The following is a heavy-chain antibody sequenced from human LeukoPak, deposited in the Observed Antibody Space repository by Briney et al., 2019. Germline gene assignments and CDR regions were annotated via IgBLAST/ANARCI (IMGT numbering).Heavy chain of an antibody. CDR2: IASKTDGGTT. Sequence: GGSLRLSCAASGFTFSNFYMHWVRQAPGKGLEWVGRIASKTDGGTTDYAAPVKGRFTISRDDSKNTLFLQMNSLKTEDTAVYYCTTGIRGDCGQGTLVTVSS. J-gene: IGHJ4*02. V-gene: IGHV3-15*04. CDR3: TTGIRGD. CDR1: GFTFSNFY.